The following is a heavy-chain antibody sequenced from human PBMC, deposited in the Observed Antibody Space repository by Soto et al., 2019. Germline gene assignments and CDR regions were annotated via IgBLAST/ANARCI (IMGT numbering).Heavy chain of an antibody. CDR3: AREDDYGGSIDY. J-gene: IGHJ4*02. V-gene: IGHV3-30-3*01. CDR2: ISYDGSNK. CDR1: GFTFSSYA. D-gene: IGHD4-17*01. Sequence: GSLRLSCAASGFTFSSYAMHWVRQAPGKGLEWVAVISYDGSNKYYADSVKGRFTISRDNSKNTLYLHMNSLRAEDTAVYYCAREDDYGGSIDYWGQGTLVTVSS.